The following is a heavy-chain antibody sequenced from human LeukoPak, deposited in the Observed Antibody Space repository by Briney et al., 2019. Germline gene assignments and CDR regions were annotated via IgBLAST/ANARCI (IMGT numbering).Heavy chain of an antibody. V-gene: IGHV4-39*01. CDR1: GGSISSSRHS. J-gene: IGHJ4*02. CDR2: ISYSGST. Sequence: SETLSLTCTVSGGSISSSRHSWGWIRQPPGQGLEWIGTISYSGSTYYNPSLNSRVTISVDTSQNQFSLRLTSVTAADTAVYYCARVGFGGYSYGYVDFWGQGTLLTVSS. CDR3: ARVGFGGYSYGYVDF. D-gene: IGHD5-18*01.